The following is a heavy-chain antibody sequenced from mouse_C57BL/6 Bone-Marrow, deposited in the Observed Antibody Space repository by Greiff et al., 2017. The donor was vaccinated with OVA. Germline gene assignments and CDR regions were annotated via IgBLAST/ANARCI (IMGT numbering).Heavy chain of an antibody. V-gene: IGHV5-6*02. CDR1: GFTFSSYG. Sequence: EVKLMESGGDLVKPGGSLKLSCAASGFTFSSYGMSWVRQTPDKRLEWVATISSGGSYTYYPDSVKGRFTISRDNARNTQYLQMSSLKSEDTALYYCTRRTGYYWGQGTTLTVSS. CDR2: ISSGGSYT. D-gene: IGHD2-2*01. CDR3: TRRTGYY. J-gene: IGHJ2*01.